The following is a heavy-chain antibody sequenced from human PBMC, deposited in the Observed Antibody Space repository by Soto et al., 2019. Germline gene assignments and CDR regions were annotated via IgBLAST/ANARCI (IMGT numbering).Heavy chain of an antibody. CDR2: ISGSGGST. CDR3: AKGGRVCSSTSCYYYYYMDV. J-gene: IGHJ6*03. D-gene: IGHD2-2*01. V-gene: IGHV3-23*01. CDR1: GFTFSSYA. Sequence: GGSLRLSCAASGFTFSSYAMSWVRQAPGKGLEWVSAISGSGGSTYYADSVKGRFTISRDNSKNTQYLQMNSLRAEDTAVYYCAKGGRVCSSTSCYYYYYMDVWGKGTTVTVSS.